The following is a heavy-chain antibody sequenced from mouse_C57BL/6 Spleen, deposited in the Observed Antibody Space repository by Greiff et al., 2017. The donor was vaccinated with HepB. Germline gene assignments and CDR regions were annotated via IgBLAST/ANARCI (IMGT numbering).Heavy chain of an antibody. D-gene: IGHD2-5*01. CDR3: ARGDYYSNYVRYWYFDV. V-gene: IGHV1-82*01. Sequence: VKLQESGPELVKPGASVKISCKASGYAFSSSWMNWVKQRPGKGLEWIGRIYPGDGDTNYNGKFKGKATLTADKSSSTAYMQLSSLTSEDSAVYFCARGDYYSNYVRYWYFDVWGTGTTVTVSS. CDR2: IYPGDGDT. J-gene: IGHJ1*03. CDR1: GYAFSSSW.